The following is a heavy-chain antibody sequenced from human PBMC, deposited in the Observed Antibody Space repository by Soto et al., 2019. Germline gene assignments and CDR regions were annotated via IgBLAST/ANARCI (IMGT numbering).Heavy chain of an antibody. D-gene: IGHD3-3*01. J-gene: IGHJ3*02. CDR3: ARGRPHITIFGPKKGGDAFDI. V-gene: IGHV3-33*01. CDR2: IWYDGSNK. Sequence: GGSLRLSCAASGFTFSSYGMHWVRQAPGKGLEWVAVIWYDGSNKYYADSVKGRFTISRDNSKNTLYLQMNSLRAEDTAVYYCARGRPHITIFGPKKGGDAFDIWGQGTMVTVSS. CDR1: GFTFSSYG.